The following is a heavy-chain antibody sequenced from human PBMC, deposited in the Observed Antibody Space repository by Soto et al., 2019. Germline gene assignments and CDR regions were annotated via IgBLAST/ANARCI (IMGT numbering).Heavy chain of an antibody. CDR1: GYTFTSYG. V-gene: IGHV1-18*01. Sequence: VSCKASGYTFTSYGISWVRQAPGQGLEWMGWVSAYNGNTNYAQKLQGRVTMTTDTSTSTAYMELRSLRSDDTAVYYCARWDSSGINFDYWGQGTLVTVSS. D-gene: IGHD3-22*01. CDR2: VSAYNGNT. CDR3: ARWDSSGINFDY. J-gene: IGHJ4*02.